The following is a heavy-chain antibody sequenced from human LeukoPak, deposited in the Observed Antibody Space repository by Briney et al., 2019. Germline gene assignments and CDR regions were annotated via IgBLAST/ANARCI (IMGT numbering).Heavy chain of an antibody. Sequence: PSETLSLTCAVYGGSFSGYYWSWIRQPPGKGLEWIGEINHSGSTNYNPSLKSRATISVDTSKNQFSLKLSSVTAADTAVYYCARGLGTLRYWGQGTLVTVSS. CDR2: INHSGST. D-gene: IGHD6-13*01. J-gene: IGHJ4*02. CDR3: ARGLGTLRY. CDR1: GGSFSGYY. V-gene: IGHV4-34*01.